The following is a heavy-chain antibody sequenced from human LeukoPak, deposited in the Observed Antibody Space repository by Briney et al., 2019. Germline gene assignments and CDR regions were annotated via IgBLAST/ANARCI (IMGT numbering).Heavy chain of an antibody. CDR3: AKDKYDYGDPVGWFDP. CDR1: GFTFSSYA. J-gene: IGHJ5*02. Sequence: GGSLRLSCAASGFTFSSYAMAWVRQAPGKGLEWVSHILGSGGSTYYADSVKGRFTISRDNSKNTLYLKMNSLRPEDTAVYYCAKDKYDYGDPVGWFDPWGQGSLVTVSS. D-gene: IGHD4-17*01. CDR2: ILGSGGST. V-gene: IGHV3-23*01.